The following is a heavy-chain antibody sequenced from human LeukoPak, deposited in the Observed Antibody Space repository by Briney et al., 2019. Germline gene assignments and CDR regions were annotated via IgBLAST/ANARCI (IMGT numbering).Heavy chain of an antibody. CDR2: IYYSGST. V-gene: IGHV4-39*07. J-gene: IGHJ6*03. D-gene: IGHD3-10*01. CDR1: GGSISSRSYY. Sequence: SETLSLTCTVSGGSISSRSYYWGWIRQPPGKGLEWIGSIYYSGSTYYNPSLKSRVTMSVDTSKNQFSLKLSSVTAVDTAVYYCARDKPTKLLWFGESTSYYMDVWGKGTTVTVSS. CDR3: ARDKPTKLLWFGESTSYYMDV.